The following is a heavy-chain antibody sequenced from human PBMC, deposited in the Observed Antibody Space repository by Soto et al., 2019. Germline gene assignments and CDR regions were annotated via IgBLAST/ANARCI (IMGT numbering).Heavy chain of an antibody. V-gene: IGHV1-18*01. D-gene: IGHD5-12*01. CDR1: GGTFSRYA. J-gene: IGHJ4*02. CDR3: ARGIMGYSGYDYVTQFDY. CDR2: ISAYNGNT. Sequence: QVQLIQSGAEVKKPGSSVKVSCKAYGGTFSRYAISWVRQAPGQGLEWMGWISAYNGNTNYAQKLQGRVTMTTHTSTSTAYMELRSLRSDDTAVYYCARGIMGYSGYDYVTQFDYWGQGTLVAVSS.